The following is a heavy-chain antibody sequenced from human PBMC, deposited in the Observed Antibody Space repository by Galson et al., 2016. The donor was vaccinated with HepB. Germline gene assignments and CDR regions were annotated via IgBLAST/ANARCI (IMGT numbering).Heavy chain of an antibody. J-gene: IGHJ4*02. D-gene: IGHD1-26*01. Sequence: SLRLSCAASGFTFNSYTMNWVRQAPGKGLEWVSSISISSSYIYYADSVKGRFTISRDNAKNSLYLQMNSLRAEDTVVYYCARGSYWLLQHGDYFDYWGQGTLVTVAS. CDR1: GFTFNSYT. V-gene: IGHV3-21*01. CDR2: ISISSSYI. CDR3: ARGSYWLLQHGDYFDY.